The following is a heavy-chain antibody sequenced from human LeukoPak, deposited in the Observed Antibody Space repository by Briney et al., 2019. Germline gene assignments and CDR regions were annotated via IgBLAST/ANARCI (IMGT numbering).Heavy chain of an antibody. Sequence: SETLSLTCAVKGGSFSAYYWSWIRQPPGKGLEWIGEINHTGSTNYNPSLKSRLTISADTSKNQFSLTLTSVTAADTAVYYCARDRSVGVLPAPPFDFWGQGTLVTVSS. V-gene: IGHV4-34*01. CDR2: INHTGST. J-gene: IGHJ4*02. D-gene: IGHD6-6*01. CDR1: GGSFSAYY. CDR3: ARDRSVGVLPAPPFDF.